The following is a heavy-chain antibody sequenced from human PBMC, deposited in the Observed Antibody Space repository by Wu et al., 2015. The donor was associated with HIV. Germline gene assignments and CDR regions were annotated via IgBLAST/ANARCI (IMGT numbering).Heavy chain of an antibody. CDR1: GYTFTDYY. CDR3: ARGGWAAAAGADY. D-gene: IGHD6-13*01. V-gene: IGHV1-2*02. CDR2: INPNRGGT. Sequence: QVQLLQSGAEVKKPGASVMVSCKASGYTFTDYYMYWVRQAPGQGLEWMGWINPNRGGTNYAHKFQGRVTMTWDTSSSTTYLELSSLRSDDTAVYYCARGGWAAAAGADYWGQGTLVSVSS. J-gene: IGHJ4*02.